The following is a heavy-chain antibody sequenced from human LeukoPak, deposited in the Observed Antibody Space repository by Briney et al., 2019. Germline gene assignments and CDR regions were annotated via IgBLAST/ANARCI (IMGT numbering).Heavy chain of an antibody. J-gene: IGHJ4*02. V-gene: IGHV3-30*18. CDR1: GFTFSSYG. CDR3: AKDLITMVWGPFDY. Sequence: GRSLRLSCAASGFTFSSYGMHWVRQAPGKGLEWVAVISYDGSNKYYADSVKGRFTISRDNSKNTLYLQMNSLRAEDTAVYYCAKDLITMVWGPFDYWGQGTLVTVSS. CDR2: ISYDGSNK. D-gene: IGHD3-10*01.